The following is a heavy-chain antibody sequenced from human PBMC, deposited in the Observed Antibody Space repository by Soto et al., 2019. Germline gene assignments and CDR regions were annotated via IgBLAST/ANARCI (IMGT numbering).Heavy chain of an antibody. Sequence: GGSLRLSCAASGFTFSSYGMHWVRQAPGKGLEWVAVIWYDGSNKYYADSVKGRFTISRDNSKNTLYLQMNSLRAEDTAVYYCARVSYLCGGDCYYGMDVWGQGTTVTVSS. CDR2: IWYDGSNK. D-gene: IGHD2-21*01. CDR1: GFTFSSYG. CDR3: ARVSYLCGGDCYYGMDV. J-gene: IGHJ6*02. V-gene: IGHV3-33*01.